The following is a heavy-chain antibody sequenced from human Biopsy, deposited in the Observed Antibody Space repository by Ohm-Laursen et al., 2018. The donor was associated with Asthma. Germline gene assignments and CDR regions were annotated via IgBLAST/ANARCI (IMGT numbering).Heavy chain of an antibody. J-gene: IGHJ4*02. D-gene: IGHD3-3*01. CDR3: ARDFGGWYYFDN. V-gene: IGHV4-59*01. CDR2: IYYTGTT. CDR1: GGSISGFY. Sequence: TLSLTCTVSGGSISGFYWSWIRQPPGKGLEGGGDIYYTGTTNYNPSLKSRVSISVDTSKNQFSLKLTSVTAADTAVYYCARDFGGWYYFDNWGQGSLVTVSS.